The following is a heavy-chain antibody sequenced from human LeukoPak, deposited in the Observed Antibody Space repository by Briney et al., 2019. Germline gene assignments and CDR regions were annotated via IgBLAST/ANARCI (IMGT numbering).Heavy chain of an antibody. Sequence: PGGSLRLSCAASGFTFSNFAMSWVRQAPGKGRDWVSGISDTGGRTYYAGSVEGRFYIPRDNSKNTLYLKLNSLTADDTALYYCAQLRYGGSSYWGQGTLVTVSS. J-gene: IGHJ4*02. D-gene: IGHD4-23*01. V-gene: IGHV3-23*01. CDR1: GFTFSNFA. CDR3: AQLRYGGSSY. CDR2: ISDTGGRT.